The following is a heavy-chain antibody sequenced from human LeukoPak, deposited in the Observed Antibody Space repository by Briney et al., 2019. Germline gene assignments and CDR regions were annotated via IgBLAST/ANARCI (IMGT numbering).Heavy chain of an antibody. CDR1: GFTFSSYA. Sequence: GGSLRLSCAASGFTFSSYAMSWGRQAPGKGLEWVSAISGSGGSTYYADSVKGRFTISRDNSKNTLYLQMNSLRAEDTAVYSRAKTREWFGDLRWYFDLWGRGTLVTVSS. CDR2: ISGSGGST. D-gene: IGHD3-10*01. V-gene: IGHV3-23*01. J-gene: IGHJ2*01. CDR3: AKTREWFGDLRWYFDL.